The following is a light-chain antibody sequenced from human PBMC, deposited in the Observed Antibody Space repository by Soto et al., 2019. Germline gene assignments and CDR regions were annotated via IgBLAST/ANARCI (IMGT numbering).Light chain of an antibody. CDR2: GAS. V-gene: IGKV3-20*01. J-gene: IGKJ1*01. Sequence: EIVLTQSPGTRSLSPGERATLSCRASQSVSSSYLAWYQQKPGQAPRLLIYGASSRATGIPDRFSGSGYGTDFTLTISRLEPEDFSVYYCQQYGSSRTFGQGTNVEIK. CDR1: QSVSSSY. CDR3: QQYGSSRT.